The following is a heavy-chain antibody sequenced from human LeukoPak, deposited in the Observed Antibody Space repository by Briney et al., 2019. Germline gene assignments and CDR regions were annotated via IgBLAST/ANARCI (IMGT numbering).Heavy chain of an antibody. V-gene: IGHV3-9*01. D-gene: IGHD6-13*01. CDR2: ISWNSGSI. CDR3: AKDMGGQQLLKGPFDY. Sequence: PGRSLRLSCAASGFTFDDYAMHWVRQAPGKGLEWVSGISWNSGSIGYADSVKGRFTISRDNAKNSLYLQMNSLRAEDTALYYCAKDMGGQQLLKGPFDYWGQGTLVTVSS. CDR1: GFTFDDYA. J-gene: IGHJ4*02.